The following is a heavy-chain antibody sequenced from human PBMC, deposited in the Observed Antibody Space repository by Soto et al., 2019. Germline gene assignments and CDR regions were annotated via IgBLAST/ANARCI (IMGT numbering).Heavy chain of an antibody. Sequence: QVHLQESGPGLVNPSQTLPPPCTPPGAAITQARYYRTRPRHPPQKGLEWIGFIYHDGAIYYNAPFKSRVTLSLDDSQRFSLRLTSMTAADAAVYYCAAERGDTAVTRFLVYWGQGTPVTVSS. CDR3: AAERGDTAVTRFLVY. CDR2: IYHDGAI. J-gene: IGHJ4*02. D-gene: IGHD3-3*01. CDR1: GAAITQARYY. V-gene: IGHV4-31*03.